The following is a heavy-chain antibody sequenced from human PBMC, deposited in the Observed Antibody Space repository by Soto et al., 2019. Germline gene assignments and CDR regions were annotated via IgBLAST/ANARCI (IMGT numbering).Heavy chain of an antibody. Sequence: SATLSLTCAVTGGSLSSNYWSWVRQPPGKGLEWIGFIYYSGSTNYNPSPKSRVTTSVDTSKNQIPLKLSSVAAAETAVGEWAFVNEEGSGEIYCPSCYFD. CDR2: IYYSGST. D-gene: IGHD3-3*01. CDR3: AFVNEEGSGEIYCPSCYFD. V-gene: IGHV4-59*01. J-gene: IGHJ4*03. CDR1: GGSLSSNY.